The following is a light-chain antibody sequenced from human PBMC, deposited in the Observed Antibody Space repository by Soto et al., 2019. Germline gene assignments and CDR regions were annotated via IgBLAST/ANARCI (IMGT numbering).Light chain of an antibody. CDR3: QQRSNWPT. CDR2: DAS. CDR1: QSVSSY. Sequence: EIVLTQSPATLSLSPGERATLSCRASQSVSSYFAWYQQKPGQAPRLLIYDASNRATGIPARFSGSGSGTDFTLTISSLEPEDGAVYYCQQRSNWPTFGGGTKVEIK. J-gene: IGKJ4*01. V-gene: IGKV3-11*01.